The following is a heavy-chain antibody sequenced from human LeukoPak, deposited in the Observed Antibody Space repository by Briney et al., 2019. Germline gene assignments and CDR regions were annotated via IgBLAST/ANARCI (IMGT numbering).Heavy chain of an antibody. CDR2: VRNDGGDK. CDR3: ARHYYGSGSQKYYFDY. CDR1: GFIFSDYG. Sequence: GGSLRLSCAASGFIFSDYGMHWVRQAPGKGLEWVTMVRNDGGDKYYADSVRGRFTISRDNSKNTLYLQMNSLRPEDTAVYYCARHYYGSGSQKYYFDYWGQGTLVTVSS. J-gene: IGHJ4*02. V-gene: IGHV3-30*02. D-gene: IGHD3-10*01.